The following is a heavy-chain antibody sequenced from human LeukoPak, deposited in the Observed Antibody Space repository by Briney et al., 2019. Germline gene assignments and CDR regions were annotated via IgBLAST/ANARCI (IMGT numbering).Heavy chain of an antibody. CDR3: ARDRRGYSGYDPGWFDP. V-gene: IGHV3-74*01. J-gene: IGHJ5*02. Sequence: PGGSLRLSCVASGFTFSSYWMHWVRQAPGKGLVWVSRINSDGYSTSYADSVKGRFTISRDNAKNTVYLQVNSLRAEDTAVYYCARDRRGYSGYDPGWFDPWGQGTLVTVSS. CDR2: INSDGYST. CDR1: GFTFSSYW. D-gene: IGHD5-12*01.